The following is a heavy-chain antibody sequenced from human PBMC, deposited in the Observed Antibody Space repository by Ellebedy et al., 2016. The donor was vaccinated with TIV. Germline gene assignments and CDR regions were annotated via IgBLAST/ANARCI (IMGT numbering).Heavy chain of an antibody. CDR1: GFTFSRYG. Sequence: PGGSLRLSCAASGFTFSRYGMHWVRQAPGKGLEWVAVIWFDGTNKHYADSVKGRFTISRDNSNNTVYLQMNSLRVDDTAVYYCAREKVATSYHSDTSGYLLDCWGRGTLVTVSS. CDR2: IWFDGTNK. D-gene: IGHD3-22*01. V-gene: IGHV3-33*08. CDR3: AREKVATSYHSDTSGYLLDC. J-gene: IGHJ4*02.